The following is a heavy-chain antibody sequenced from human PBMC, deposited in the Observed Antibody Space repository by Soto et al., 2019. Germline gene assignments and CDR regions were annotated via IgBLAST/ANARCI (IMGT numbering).Heavy chain of an antibody. V-gene: IGHV3-11*01. CDR3: ARDSGSFWFDP. CDR2: ISGSGSTI. CDR1: GFTFSDYY. Sequence: LRRACSASGFTFSDYYLSWIRQAPGKGPEWVSFISGSGSTIYYADSVKVRFTISRDNAKNSLYLQMNSLRAEDTAVYYCARDSGSFWFDPWGQGTLVTVYS. D-gene: IGHD1-26*01. J-gene: IGHJ5*02.